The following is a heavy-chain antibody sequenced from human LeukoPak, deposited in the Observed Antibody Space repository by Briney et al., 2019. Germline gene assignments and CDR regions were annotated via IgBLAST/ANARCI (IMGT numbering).Heavy chain of an antibody. D-gene: IGHD2-21*02. CDR1: GFTFTSYG. J-gene: IGHJ4*02. CDR2: ISYDGSNK. V-gene: IGHV3-30*18. Sequence: PGGSLRLSCAASGFTFTSYGMHWVRQAPGKGLEWVAVISYDGSNKYYADSVKGRFTISRDNSKNTLYLQMNSLRAEDTAVYYCAKEDRMAYCGGDCYSSPYFDYWGQGTLVTVSS. CDR3: AKEDRMAYCGGDCYSSPYFDY.